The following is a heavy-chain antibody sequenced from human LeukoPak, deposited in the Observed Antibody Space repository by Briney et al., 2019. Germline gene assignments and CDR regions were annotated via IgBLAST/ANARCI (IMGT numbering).Heavy chain of an antibody. D-gene: IGHD3-10*01. CDR2: ISWDGGRT. Sequence: GGSLRLSCAASGFTFDDYAMHWVRQAPGKCLEWVSLISWDGGRTYYADSVKGRFTISRDNSKNSLYLQMNSLRAEDTALYYCAKDKFDGSASYYFDYWGQGTLVTVSS. CDR1: GFTFDDYA. J-gene: IGHJ4*02. V-gene: IGHV3-43D*03. CDR3: AKDKFDGSASYYFDY.